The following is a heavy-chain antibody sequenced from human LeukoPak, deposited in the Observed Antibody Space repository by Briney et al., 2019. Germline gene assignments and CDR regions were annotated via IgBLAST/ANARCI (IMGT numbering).Heavy chain of an antibody. D-gene: IGHD2-2*01. CDR3: ARNAGTH. CDR2: INHSGST. J-gene: IGHJ4*02. CDR1: GGSFSGYY. V-gene: IGHV4-34*01. Sequence: SETLSLTCAVYGGSFSGYYWSWIRQPPGKGLEWIGEINHSGSTNYNPSLKSRVTISVDTSKNQFSLTLTSVTAADTAVYYCARNAGTHWGQGTLVTVSS.